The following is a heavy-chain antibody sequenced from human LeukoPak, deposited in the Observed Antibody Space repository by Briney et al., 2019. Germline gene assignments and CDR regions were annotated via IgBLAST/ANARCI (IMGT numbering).Heavy chain of an antibody. D-gene: IGHD6-19*01. Sequence: GGSLRLSCAASGFIFSDYYMSWIRQAPGKGLEWVSYISNIGTTIYYADSVKGRFTISRDTAKNSLYLQMNSLRAEDTAVYYCARVQRGIAVALDYWGQGTLATVSS. CDR1: GFIFSDYY. J-gene: IGHJ4*02. CDR2: ISNIGTTI. CDR3: ARVQRGIAVALDY. V-gene: IGHV3-11*04.